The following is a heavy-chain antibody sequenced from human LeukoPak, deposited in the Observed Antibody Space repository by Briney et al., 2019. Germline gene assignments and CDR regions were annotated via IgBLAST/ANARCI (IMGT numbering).Heavy chain of an antibody. CDR3: ARGRGELLSFDY. CDR1: DASISSGHYF. J-gene: IGHJ4*02. CDR2: IYYSGSS. V-gene: IGHV4-31*03. Sequence: TSETLSLTCTVSDASISSGHYFWTWIRQHPAKGLEWVGYIYYSGSSYYNPSLRSRATISLDSSKNQFSLKLSSVTAADTAMYYCARGRGELLSFDYWGQGTLVTVSS. D-gene: IGHD3-10*01.